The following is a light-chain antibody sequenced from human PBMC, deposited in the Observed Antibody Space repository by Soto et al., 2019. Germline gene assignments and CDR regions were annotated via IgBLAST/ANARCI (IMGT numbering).Light chain of an antibody. CDR3: QQYNSYST. CDR2: KAS. CDR1: QSISTW. J-gene: IGKJ1*01. V-gene: IGKV1-5*03. Sequence: DIQMTQSHSTLPASVGDRATITFRASQSISTWLAWFHQKPGKAPKVLISKASTLESGVPSRFSGSGSGTEFTLTISSLQPDDFATYYCQQYNSYSTFGQGTKVDIK.